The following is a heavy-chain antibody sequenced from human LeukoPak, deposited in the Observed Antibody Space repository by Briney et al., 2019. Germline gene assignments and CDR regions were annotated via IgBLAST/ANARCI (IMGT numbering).Heavy chain of an antibody. CDR1: GGSITGRNW. CDR3: ARQQRDALFGVVMGFGFDY. D-gene: IGHD3-3*01. J-gene: IGHJ4*02. Sequence: PSETLSLTCAVSGGSITGRNWWSWVRQPPGRGLEWIGEFHHSGSSNYNPSLKSRVNILVDKSKNQFFLKLTSVTAADTAVYYCARQQRDALFGVVMGFGFDYWGQGILVTVSS. V-gene: IGHV4-4*02. CDR2: FHHSGSS.